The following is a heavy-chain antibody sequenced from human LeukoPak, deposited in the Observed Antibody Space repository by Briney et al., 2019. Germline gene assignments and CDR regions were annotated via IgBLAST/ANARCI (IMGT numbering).Heavy chain of an antibody. CDR3: ARERRGTYRYFDL. V-gene: IGHV1-2*02. Sequence: ASVKVSCKASGYTFTGYYMHWVRQAPGQGLEWMGWINPNSGGTNYAQKFQGRVTMTRDTSISTAYVELSRLRSDDTDVYYCARERRGTYRYFDLWGRGTLVTVSS. CDR1: GYTFTGYY. CDR2: INPNSGGT. D-gene: IGHD1-26*01. J-gene: IGHJ2*01.